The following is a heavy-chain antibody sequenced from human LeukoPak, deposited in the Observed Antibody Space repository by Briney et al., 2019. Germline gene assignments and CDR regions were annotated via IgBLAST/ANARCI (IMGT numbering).Heavy chain of an antibody. CDR3: ARVATVTTGRQVDY. Sequence: KPGGSLSLSCAVSGFTFSTYSMNWVRQAPGKGLEWVSSISSSSSYIYYADSVKGRFTISRDNAKNSLYLQMNSLRAEDTAVYYCARVATVTTGRQVDYWGQGTLVTVSS. J-gene: IGHJ4*02. CDR1: GFTFSTYS. D-gene: IGHD4-17*01. V-gene: IGHV3-21*01. CDR2: ISSSSSYI.